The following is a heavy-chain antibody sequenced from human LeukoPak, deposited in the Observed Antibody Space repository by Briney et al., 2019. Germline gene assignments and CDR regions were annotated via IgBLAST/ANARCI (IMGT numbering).Heavy chain of an antibody. CDR2: INHSGST. V-gene: IGHV4-34*01. D-gene: IGHD3-10*01. Sequence: PSETLSLTCAVYGGSFSGYYWSWIRQPPGKGLEWIGEINHSGSTNYNPSLKSRVTISVDTSKNQFSLKLSSVTAADTAVYYCARAWGPMVRGVIHYFDYWGQGTLVTVSS. CDR3: ARAWGPMVRGVIHYFDY. J-gene: IGHJ4*02. CDR1: GGSFSGYY.